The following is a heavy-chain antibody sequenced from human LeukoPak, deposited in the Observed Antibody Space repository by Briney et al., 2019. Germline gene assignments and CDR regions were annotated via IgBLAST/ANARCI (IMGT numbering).Heavy chain of an antibody. CDR3: ARDRGPDCSGGSGWRSYDY. Sequence: GGSLRLSCAASGFTFSSYTMNWVRQAPGKGLEWVSAISSSSSYIYYADSVKGRFTIPRDNAKNSLYLEMNSRRAEDTAVYYCARDRGPDCSGGSGWRSYDYWGQGPLVTVSS. V-gene: IGHV3-21*01. CDR2: ISSSSSYI. J-gene: IGHJ1*01. D-gene: IGHD2-15*01. CDR1: GFTFSSYT.